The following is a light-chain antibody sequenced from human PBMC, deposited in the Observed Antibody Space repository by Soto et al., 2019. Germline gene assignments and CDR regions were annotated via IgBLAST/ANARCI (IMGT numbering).Light chain of an antibody. V-gene: IGLV2-14*01. J-gene: IGLJ1*01. CDR3: TSYTNINTRV. Sequence: QSALTQPASVSGSPGQSITISCIGTSSDVGGYNYVSWYQQYPGKAPKLMIYEVSNRPSGVSNRFSGSKSGNTASLTISGLQAEDEADYYCTSYTNINTRVFGTGTKLTVL. CDR1: SSDVGGYNY. CDR2: EVS.